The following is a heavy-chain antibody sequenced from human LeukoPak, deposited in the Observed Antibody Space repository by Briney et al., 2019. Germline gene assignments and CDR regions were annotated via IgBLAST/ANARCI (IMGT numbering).Heavy chain of an antibody. CDR2: IYHSGST. Sequence: PSETLSLTCAISGGSITRSNWWTWVRQSPGKGLQWIGEIYHSGSTNYNPSLKSRVTISVDKSKNQFSLKLTSVTAADTAMYYCARVLYLAVAGTIRAFDIWGQGTMVTVPS. D-gene: IGHD6-19*01. V-gene: IGHV4-4*02. CDR1: GGSITRSNW. CDR3: ARVLYLAVAGTIRAFDI. J-gene: IGHJ3*02.